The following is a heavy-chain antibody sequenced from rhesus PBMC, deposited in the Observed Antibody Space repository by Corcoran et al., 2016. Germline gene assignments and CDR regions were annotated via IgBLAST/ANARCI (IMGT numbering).Heavy chain of an antibody. D-gene: IGHD3-34*01. J-gene: IGHJ4*01. CDR2: ISGTRGST. CDR1: GGSISSTNW. CDR3: ARAFWGDSVISDY. V-gene: IGHV4-65*01. Sequence: QVQLQESGPGQVKPSETLSLTCAVSGGSISSTNWWSWIRQPPGKGLEWIGYISGTRGSTYYNPSLKSRVTVSTDTSKHQFALKLNSVTAAATAVYYCARAFWGDSVISDYWGQGVLVTVSS.